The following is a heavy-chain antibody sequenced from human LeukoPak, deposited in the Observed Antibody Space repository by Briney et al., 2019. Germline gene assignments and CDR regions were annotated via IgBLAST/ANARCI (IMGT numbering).Heavy chain of an antibody. CDR1: GGSFSGYY. Sequence: SETLSLTCAVYGGSFSGYYWSWIRKPPGKGLEWIGEINHSGSTNYNPSLKSRVTISVDTSKNQFSLKLSSVTAADTAVYYCARRNYYDSSGYQYWGQGTLVTVSS. D-gene: IGHD3-22*01. CDR3: ARRNYYDSSGYQY. J-gene: IGHJ4*02. CDR2: INHSGST. V-gene: IGHV4-34*01.